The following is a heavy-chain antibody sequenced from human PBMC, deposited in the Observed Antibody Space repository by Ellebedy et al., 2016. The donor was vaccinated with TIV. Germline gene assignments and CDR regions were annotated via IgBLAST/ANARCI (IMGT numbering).Heavy chain of an antibody. CDR3: ARAREPGYFAYYYGMDV. V-gene: IGHV3-11*01. Sequence: GESLKISCAASGFIFGDYYMSWVRQAPGKGLEWVSYISNTGSHTYYADSVKGRFTVARDSAQNSVYLQMNSLRAEDTAVYYCARAREPGYFAYYYGMDVWGQGTTVTVSS. D-gene: IGHD3-9*01. CDR2: ISNTGSHT. CDR1: GFIFGDYY. J-gene: IGHJ6*02.